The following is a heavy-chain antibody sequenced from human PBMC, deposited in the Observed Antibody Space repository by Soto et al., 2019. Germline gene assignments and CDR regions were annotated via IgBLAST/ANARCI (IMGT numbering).Heavy chain of an antibody. CDR1: GYSFTSYW. J-gene: IGHJ6*02. Sequence: PGESVTISCKGSGYSFTSYWISWVRQMPGKSLEWMGRIDPSDSYTNYSPSFKGHVTISADKSISTAYLQWSSLKASDTAMYYCARQHLSAAGQQYYYYYYGMDVWGQGNTVTVS. V-gene: IGHV5-10-1*01. CDR3: ARQHLSAAGQQYYYYYYGMDV. CDR2: IDPSDSYT. D-gene: IGHD6-13*01.